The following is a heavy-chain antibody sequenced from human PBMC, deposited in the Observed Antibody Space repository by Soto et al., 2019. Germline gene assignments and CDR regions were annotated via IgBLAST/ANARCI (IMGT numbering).Heavy chain of an antibody. D-gene: IGHD6-19*01. CDR3: ATDWSSGWYSGYFDF. Sequence: EVQLVESGGGLVQPGGSLRLSCAASGFTFSSYWMSWVRQAPGKGLEWVANIKQDGSERYYVDSVKGRFTISRDNAENSLYLQMNSLRAEDTAMYYCATDWSSGWYSGYFDFWGQGTLFTVSS. V-gene: IGHV3-7*01. CDR1: GFTFSSYW. CDR2: IKQDGSER. J-gene: IGHJ4*02.